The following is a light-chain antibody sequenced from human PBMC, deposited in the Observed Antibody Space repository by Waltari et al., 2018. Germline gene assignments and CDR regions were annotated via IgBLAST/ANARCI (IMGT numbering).Light chain of an antibody. CDR1: QSISSW. Sequence: IQMPQSPSTLSASVGDRVTITSLASQSISSWLAWYQQKPGKAPKHLIYKASNLESGVPSRFSAGGSETEFTLTISSLQPDDFATYYCQQYNGYPWTFGQGTKVEVK. J-gene: IGKJ1*01. CDR3: QQYNGYPWT. V-gene: IGKV1-5*03. CDR2: KAS.